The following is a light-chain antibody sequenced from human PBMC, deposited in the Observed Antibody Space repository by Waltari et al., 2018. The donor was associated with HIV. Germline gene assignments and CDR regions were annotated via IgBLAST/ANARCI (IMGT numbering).Light chain of an antibody. CDR3: QQFTT. Sequence: DAQLTQSPSFLSASVGDRVNITCRTSQGLSSYLAWYHQKPGKAPKLLIYSTSTLHTGVPSRFSGGGSGTEFTLTISSLQPEDLGTYFCQQFTTFGQGTHLEI. J-gene: IGKJ2*01. CDR1: QGLSSY. CDR2: STS. V-gene: IGKV1-9*01.